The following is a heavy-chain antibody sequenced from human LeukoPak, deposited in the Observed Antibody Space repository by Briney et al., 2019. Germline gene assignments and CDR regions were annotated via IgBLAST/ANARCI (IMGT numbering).Heavy chain of an antibody. J-gene: IGHJ4*02. CDR1: GFTFSNYG. V-gene: IGHV3-30*18. CDR3: ANLPL. CDR2: ISYDGSNK. Sequence: GGSLRLSCASSGFTFSNYGMHWVRQAPGKGLEWVAVISYDGSNKYYADSVKGRFTISRDNSKNTLYLQMNSLRPEDAAVYYCANLPLWGQGTLVTVSS.